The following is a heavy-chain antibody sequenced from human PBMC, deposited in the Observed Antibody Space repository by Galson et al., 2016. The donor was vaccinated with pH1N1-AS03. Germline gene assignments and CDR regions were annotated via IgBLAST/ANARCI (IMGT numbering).Heavy chain of an antibody. D-gene: IGHD1-26*01. V-gene: IGHV3-30*01. CDR3: ARESRGVGAIEVGFDP. CDR2: VSYDGSNK. Sequence: SLRLSCAASGFTLSHYGMHWVRQAPGKGLECVAVVSYDGSNKYYGDSVKGRFTISRDNSKNTLFRQVNGLRPEDTGVYYCARESRGVGAIEVGFDPWGQGTLVTVSS. J-gene: IGHJ5*02. CDR1: GFTLSHYG.